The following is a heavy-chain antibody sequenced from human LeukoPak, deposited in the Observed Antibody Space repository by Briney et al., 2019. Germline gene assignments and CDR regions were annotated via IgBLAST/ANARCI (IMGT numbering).Heavy chain of an antibody. J-gene: IGHJ3*02. D-gene: IGHD5-18*01. Sequence: SETLSLTCTVSGGSISSGGYYWSWIRQHPGKGLEWIGYIYYSGSTYYNPSLKSRVTISVDTSKNQFSLKLSSVTAADTAVYYCARRGYSYAFDIWGQGTMVTVSS. CDR1: GGSISSGGYY. CDR2: IYYSGST. V-gene: IGHV4-31*03. CDR3: ARRGYSYAFDI.